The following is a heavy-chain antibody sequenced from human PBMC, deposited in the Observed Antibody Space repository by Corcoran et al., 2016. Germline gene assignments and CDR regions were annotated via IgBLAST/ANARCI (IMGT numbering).Heavy chain of an antibody. CDR2: IKAKTHGGTT. Sequence: EAQLVESGGGLVKPGGSLRLSCAASGLNFNDAGMNWLRQAPGKGLGWVARIKAKTHGGTTDYAAPVKGRFTISRDDSKRTLFLQMSSLQTEDTGVYYCATEFRGGMDVWGQGTTVTVSS. J-gene: IGHJ6*02. D-gene: IGHD3-10*01. CDR1: GLNFNDAG. V-gene: IGHV3-15*07. CDR3: ATEFRGGMDV.